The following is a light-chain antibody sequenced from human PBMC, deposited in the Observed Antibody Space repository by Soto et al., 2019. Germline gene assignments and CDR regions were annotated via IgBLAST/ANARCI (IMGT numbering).Light chain of an antibody. CDR2: EVS. CDR1: SSDVGGYNY. V-gene: IGLV2-14*01. CDR3: SSYTSSSTL. Sequence: QSALTQPASVSGSPGQSITISCTGTSSDVGGYNYVSWYQQHPGKAPKLMIYEVSNRPSGVSNRFSGSKSGNTASLTISGLQDEDEADYYCSSYTSSSTLFGTGTKVNVL. J-gene: IGLJ1*01.